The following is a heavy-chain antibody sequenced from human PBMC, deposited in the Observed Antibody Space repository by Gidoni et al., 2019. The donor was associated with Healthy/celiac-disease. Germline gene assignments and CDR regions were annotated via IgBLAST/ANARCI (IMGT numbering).Heavy chain of an antibody. V-gene: IGHV3-48*02. J-gene: IGHJ4*02. D-gene: IGHD4-17*01. CDR3: ARASGPPTVTPSH. CDR1: GLTFSSYS. CDR2: ISSSSSPI. Sequence: EVQLVESGGGWVQPGGSRRLSWAACGLTFSSYSMNWVRQAPGKGLEWLSSISSSSSPIYYADSVKGRFTISRDNAKNSLYLQMNSLRDEDTAVYYCARASGPPTVTPSHWGQGTLVTVSS.